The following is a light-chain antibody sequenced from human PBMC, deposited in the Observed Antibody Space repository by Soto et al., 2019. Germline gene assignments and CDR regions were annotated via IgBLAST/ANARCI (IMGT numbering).Light chain of an antibody. CDR1: ISNIGNNS. Sequence: QSALSQPPSASGTPGQRVTISCSGSISNIGNNSVNWYQHVPGAAPKLLIFGSSTRPSGVPDRFSGSKSGTSASLVISGVQPEDEADYYCAPWDDSLNAYVFGSGTKVTV. V-gene: IGLV1-44*01. J-gene: IGLJ1*01. CDR3: APWDDSLNAYV. CDR2: GSS.